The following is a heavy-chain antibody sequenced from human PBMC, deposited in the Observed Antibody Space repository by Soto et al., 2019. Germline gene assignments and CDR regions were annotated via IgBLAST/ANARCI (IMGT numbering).Heavy chain of an antibody. V-gene: IGHV4-61*01. CDR3: ARASGGIAAAGTSVYYYGMDV. Sequence: SETLSLTCTVSGGSVSSGSYYWSWIRQPPXKGLEWIGYIYYSGSTNYNPSLKSRVTISVDTSKNQFSLKLSSVTAADTAVYYCARASGGIAAAGTSVYYYGMDVWGQGTTVTVSS. CDR2: IYYSGST. J-gene: IGHJ6*02. D-gene: IGHD6-13*01. CDR1: GGSVSSGSYY.